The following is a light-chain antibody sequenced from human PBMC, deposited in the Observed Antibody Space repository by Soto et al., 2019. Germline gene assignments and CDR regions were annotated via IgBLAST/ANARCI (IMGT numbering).Light chain of an antibody. CDR2: GAS. Sequence: IVLTQSPGTLSLSPGERATLSCRASQSVGSGYLAWYQQKPGQAPRLLIYGASIRATGIPDRFTGSGPGTHFTLTISRLEPEDFALYYCQQYTTSPFTFGPGTKVDVK. V-gene: IGKV3-20*01. CDR3: QQYTTSPFT. J-gene: IGKJ3*01. CDR1: QSVGSGY.